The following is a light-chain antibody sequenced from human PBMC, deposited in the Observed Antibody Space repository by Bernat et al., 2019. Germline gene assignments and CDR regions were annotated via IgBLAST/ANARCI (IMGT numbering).Light chain of an antibody. V-gene: IGLV1-44*01. CDR2: YHN. CDR1: TANVGSNT. J-gene: IGLJ3*02. Sequence: QSVLTQPPSASGTPGQTVNISCSGSTANVGSNTVNWYQQVPGTAPKLLIYYHNQRPSGVPERFSGSKSGPSASLAISGLQSDDEAAYFCSAWDDSLNGWVFGGGTKLTVL. CDR3: SAWDDSLNGWV.